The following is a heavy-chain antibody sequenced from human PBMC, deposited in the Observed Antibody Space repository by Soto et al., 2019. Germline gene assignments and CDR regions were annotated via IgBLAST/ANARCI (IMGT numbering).Heavy chain of an antibody. CDR1: GASVTSRY. CDR3: AQTTGWPGFDL. Sequence: QVQLQESGPGLVKPSETMSLTCTASGASVTSRYWSRIRQSPAKGLEWIGHNYNRARTKYNPSLTNRVITSVGMSRNQVSLTLTSVTAADTAVYYCAQTTGWPGFDLWGPGAGVTVSS. D-gene: IGHD6-19*01. J-gene: IGHJ4*02. V-gene: IGHV4-59*02. CDR2: NYNRART.